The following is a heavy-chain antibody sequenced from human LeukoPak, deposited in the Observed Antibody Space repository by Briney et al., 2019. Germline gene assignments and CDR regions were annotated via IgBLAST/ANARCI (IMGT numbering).Heavy chain of an antibody. D-gene: IGHD4-17*01. CDR1: GGSISSSSYY. Sequence: NASETLSLTCTVSGGSISSSSYYWGWIRQPPGKGLEWIGSIYYSGSTYYNPSLKSRVTISVDTSKNQFSLKLSSVTAADTAVYYCAREDYGDEKAFDIWGQGTMVTVSS. V-gene: IGHV4-39*07. CDR2: IYYSGST. CDR3: AREDYGDEKAFDI. J-gene: IGHJ3*02.